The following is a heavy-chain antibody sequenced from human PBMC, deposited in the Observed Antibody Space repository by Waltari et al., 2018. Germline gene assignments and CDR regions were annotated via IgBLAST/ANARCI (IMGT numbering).Heavy chain of an antibody. D-gene: IGHD6-13*01. CDR2: IYWNDDK. CDR3: ALSLAAAGYGMDV. V-gene: IGHV2-5*08. Sequence: QESGPGLVKPSQTLSLTCTVSGGSISSGSYYWSWIRQPAGKGLEWLALIYWNDDKRYSPSLKSRLTITKDTSKNQVVLTMTNMDPVDTATYYCALSLAAAGYGMDVWGQGTTVTVSS. J-gene: IGHJ6*02. CDR1: GGSISSGSYY.